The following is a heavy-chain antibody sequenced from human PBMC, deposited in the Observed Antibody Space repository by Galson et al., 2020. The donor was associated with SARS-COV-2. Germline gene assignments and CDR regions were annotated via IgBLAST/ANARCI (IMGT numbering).Heavy chain of an antibody. J-gene: IGHJ6*02. CDR3: ARGRTYYYGSGIYYSNYYYYSMDV. Sequence: SVKVSCKASGGTFSSYAISLVRQAPGQGLEWMGGIIPIFGAANYAQNFQGRVTITADESTSTAYMELSSLRSEDTAVYYCARGRTYYYGSGIYYSNYYYYSMDVWGQGTTVTVSS. D-gene: IGHD3-10*01. CDR2: IIPIFGAA. CDR1: GGTFSSYA. V-gene: IGHV1-69*13.